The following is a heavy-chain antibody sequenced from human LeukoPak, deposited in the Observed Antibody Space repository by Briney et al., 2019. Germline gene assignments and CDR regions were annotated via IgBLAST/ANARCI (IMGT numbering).Heavy chain of an antibody. CDR1: GFTVSSNY. Sequence: GGSLRLSCAASGFTVSSNYMSWVRQAPGKGLEWVSVIYSGGSTYYADSVKGRFTISRDNSKNTLYLQMNSLRAEDTAVYYCARDPDYADAFDIWGQGTMVTVSS. CDR3: ARDPDYADAFDI. V-gene: IGHV3-66*01. CDR2: IYSGGST. D-gene: IGHD4-17*01. J-gene: IGHJ3*02.